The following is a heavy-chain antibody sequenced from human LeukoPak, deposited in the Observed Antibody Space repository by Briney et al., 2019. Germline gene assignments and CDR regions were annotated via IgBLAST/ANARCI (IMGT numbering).Heavy chain of an antibody. CDR3: ARAPSREISPYYYDSSGQPFDY. D-gene: IGHD3-22*01. CDR1: GGSISSSIYY. J-gene: IGHJ4*02. Sequence: SETLSLTCTVSGGSISSSIYYWGWIRQPPGKGLEWIGSTYYSGSTYYNPSLKSRVTISVDTSKNQFSLKLSSVTAADTAVYYCARAPSREISPYYYDSSGQPFDYWGQGTLVTVSS. V-gene: IGHV4-39*07. CDR2: TYYSGST.